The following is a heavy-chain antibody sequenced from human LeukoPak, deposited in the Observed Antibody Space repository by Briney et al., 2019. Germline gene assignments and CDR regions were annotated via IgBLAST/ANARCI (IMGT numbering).Heavy chain of an antibody. J-gene: IGHJ4*02. CDR2: ISYDGSNK. Sequence: GGSLRLSCAASGFTFSSYAMHWVRQAPGKGLEWVAVISYDGSNKYYADSVKGRFTISRDNSKNTLYLQMNSLRAEDTGVYYCASAVGPHFDYWGQGTLVTVSS. D-gene: IGHD1-26*01. CDR1: GFTFSSYA. V-gene: IGHV3-30*04. CDR3: ASAVGPHFDY.